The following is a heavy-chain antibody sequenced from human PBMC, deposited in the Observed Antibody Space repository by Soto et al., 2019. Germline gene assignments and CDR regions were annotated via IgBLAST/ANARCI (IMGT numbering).Heavy chain of an antibody. CDR2: IYPGDSDT. CDR1: GYSFTSYW. Sequence: GESLKISCKGSGYSFTSYWIGWVRQMPGKGLEWMGIIYPGDSDTRYSPSFQGQVTISADKSISTAYLQWSSLKASDTAMYYCARLAYYGSGSYSFYYGMDVWGQGTTVTVSS. D-gene: IGHD3-10*01. J-gene: IGHJ6*02. V-gene: IGHV5-51*01. CDR3: ARLAYYGSGSYSFYYGMDV.